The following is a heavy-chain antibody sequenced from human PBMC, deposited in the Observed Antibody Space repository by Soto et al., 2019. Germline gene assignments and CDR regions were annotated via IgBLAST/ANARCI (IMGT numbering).Heavy chain of an antibody. V-gene: IGHV3-11*06. CDR1: GFTFSDYY. CDR3: ARASYLVATIYFDY. D-gene: IGHD5-12*01. Sequence: GGSLRLSWAASGFTFSDYYMSWIRQAPGKWLEWVSYIISSSSYTNDAVFVTGRFTISRDNAKNSLYLQMTSLRADDTALYYCARASYLVATIYFDYWCQGTLVTVSS. CDR2: IISSSSYT. J-gene: IGHJ4*02.